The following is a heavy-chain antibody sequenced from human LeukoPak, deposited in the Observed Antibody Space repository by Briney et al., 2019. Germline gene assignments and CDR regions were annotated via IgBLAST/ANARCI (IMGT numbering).Heavy chain of an antibody. CDR3: ARADGTGGPYDY. CDR1: GFTFSSYA. V-gene: IGHV3-23*01. Sequence: GGSLRLSCTASGFTFSSYAMSWVRQAPGKGLEWVSSISDSGDTPYYADSVKGLFTISRDNSKNTLFLQMNSLRAEDTAVYYCARADGTGGPYDYWGQGTLVTVSS. CDR2: ISDSGDTP. D-gene: IGHD3/OR15-3a*01. J-gene: IGHJ4*02.